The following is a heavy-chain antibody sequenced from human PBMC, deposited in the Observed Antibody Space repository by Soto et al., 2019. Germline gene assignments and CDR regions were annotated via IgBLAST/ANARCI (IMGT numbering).Heavy chain of an antibody. J-gene: IGHJ6*02. CDR2: ISSNGGST. D-gene: IGHD3-3*01. V-gene: IGHV3-64*01. CDR3: ARNIYDTYGMDV. Sequence: EVQLVESGGGLVQPGGSLRLSCAASGFTFSSYAMHWVRQAPGKGLEYVSAISSNGGSTYYANSVKGRFTISRDNSKNTLYLQMVSLRAEEMAVYYSARNIYDTYGMDVWGQGTTVTVSS. CDR1: GFTFSSYA.